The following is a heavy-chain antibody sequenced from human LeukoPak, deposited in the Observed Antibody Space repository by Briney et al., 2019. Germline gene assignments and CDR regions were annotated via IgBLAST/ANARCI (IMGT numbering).Heavy chain of an antibody. CDR3: ARAPTSEQQLHFDY. V-gene: IGHV3-21*01. J-gene: IGHJ4*02. CDR1: EFTFSSYW. Sequence: GSLRLSCAASEFTFSSYWMSWVRQAPGKGLEWVSSISSSSSYIYYADSVKGRFTISRDNAKNSLYLQMNSLRAEDTAVYYCARAPTSEQQLHFDYWGQGTLVTVSS. D-gene: IGHD6-13*01. CDR2: ISSSSSYI.